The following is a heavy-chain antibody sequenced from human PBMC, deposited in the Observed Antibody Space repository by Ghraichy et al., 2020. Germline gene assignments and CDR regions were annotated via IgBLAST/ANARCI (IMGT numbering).Heavy chain of an antibody. CDR2: IKSKTDSGTT. CDR1: GFTFSNAW. D-gene: IGHD7-27*01. CDR3: VGPVSGEDY. V-gene: IGHV3-15*01. J-gene: IGHJ4*02. Sequence: GKSLNISCAASGFTFSNAWMSWVRQAPGKGLEWVGRIKSKTDSGTTDYAAPVKGRFTISRDDSKKTLYLQMNSLKIEDTAVYYCVGPVSGEDYWGQGTLVTVSS.